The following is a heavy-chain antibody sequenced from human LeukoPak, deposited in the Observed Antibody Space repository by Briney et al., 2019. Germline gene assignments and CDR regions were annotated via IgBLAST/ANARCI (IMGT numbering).Heavy chain of an antibody. CDR2: IIPILGIA. D-gene: IGHD6-13*01. CDR3: ARHAAAGLYYFDY. CDR1: GYTFTSYG. J-gene: IGHJ4*02. Sequence: SVKVSCKASGYTFTSYGISWVRQAPGQGLEWMGRIIPILGIANYAQKFQGRVTITADKSTSTAYMELSSLRSEDTAVYYCARHAAAGLYYFDYWGQGTLVTVSS. V-gene: IGHV1-69*04.